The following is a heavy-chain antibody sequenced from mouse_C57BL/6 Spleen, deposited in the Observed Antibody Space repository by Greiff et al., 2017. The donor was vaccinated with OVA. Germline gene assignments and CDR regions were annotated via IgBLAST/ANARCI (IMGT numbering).Heavy chain of an antibody. Sequence: QVQLKQSGPELVKPGASVKISCKASGYAFSSSWMNWVKQRPGKGLEWIGRIYPGDGDTNYNGKFKGKGTLTADKSSSTAYMQLSSLTSEDSAVYYCARKGNLYDYRFAYWGQGTLVTVSA. J-gene: IGHJ3*01. CDR3: ARKGNLYDYRFAY. D-gene: IGHD2-4*01. V-gene: IGHV1-82*01. CDR2: IYPGDGDT. CDR1: GYAFSSSW.